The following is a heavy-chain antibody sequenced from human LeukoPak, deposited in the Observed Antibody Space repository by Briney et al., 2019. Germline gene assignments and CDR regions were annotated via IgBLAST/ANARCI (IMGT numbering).Heavy chain of an antibody. J-gene: IGHJ3*02. CDR2: ISGSGGST. D-gene: IGHD6-19*01. Sequence: GGSLRLSCAASGFTFSSYGMTWVRQAPGKGLEWVSGISGSGGSTYYADSVKGRFTISRDNSKNTLYLQMNSLRVEYTAVYYCASLFGIGTVTGTGTFDIWGQGTMVTVSS. CDR1: GFTFSSYG. V-gene: IGHV3-23*01. CDR3: ASLFGIGTVTGTGTFDI.